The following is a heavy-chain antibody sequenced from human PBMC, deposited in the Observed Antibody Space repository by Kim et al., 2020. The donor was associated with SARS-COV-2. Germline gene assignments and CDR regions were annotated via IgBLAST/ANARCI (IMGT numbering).Heavy chain of an antibody. J-gene: IGHJ4*02. CDR3: ARDSIGGKGDY. D-gene: IGHD6-25*01. V-gene: IGHV1-18*01. Sequence: TNYAQKLQGRVTMTTDTSTSTAYMELRSLRSDDTAVYYCARDSIGGKGDYWGQGTLVTVSS. CDR2: T.